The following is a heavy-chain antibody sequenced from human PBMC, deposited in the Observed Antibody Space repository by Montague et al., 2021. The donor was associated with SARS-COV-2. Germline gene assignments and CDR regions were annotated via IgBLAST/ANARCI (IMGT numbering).Heavy chain of an antibody. D-gene: IGHD3-3*01. CDR3: AHRQAAANDYDSVSGYCPDLGGDYYDNMDV. Sequence: PALVKPTQTLTLTCTFSGFSLSTNGVGVGWIRQPPGKALEWLALIYWNDDKRYSPSLKSRLTITKDTSKNQVVLTMTNMDPVDTATYYCAHRQAAANDYDSVSGYCPDLGGDYYDNMDVGGKGTTVTVS. CDR2: IYWNDDK. V-gene: IGHV2-5*01. J-gene: IGHJ6*03. CDR1: GFSLSTNGVG.